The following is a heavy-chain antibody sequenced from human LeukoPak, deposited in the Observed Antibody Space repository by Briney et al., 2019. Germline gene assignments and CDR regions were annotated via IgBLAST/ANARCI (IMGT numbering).Heavy chain of an antibody. V-gene: IGHV1-8*03. J-gene: IGHJ4*02. D-gene: IGHD1-26*01. CDR2: RNPNSVDR. Sequence: ASVNVSCKASGYTFSSYDINGVRQATGQGREWMGWRNPNSVDRGYAQKFQGRVTITRKTSISTAYMELSSLRSEDTAVYYCAALRLLNRVFDYWGQGTLVTVSS. CDR1: GYTFSSYD. CDR3: AALRLLNRVFDY.